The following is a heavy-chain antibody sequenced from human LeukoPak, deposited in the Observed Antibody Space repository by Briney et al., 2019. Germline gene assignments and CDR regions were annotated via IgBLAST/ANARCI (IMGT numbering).Heavy chain of an antibody. V-gene: IGHV1-69*04. CDR3: ARGSSSSSRGDY. CDR1: GGTFSSYA. D-gene: IGHD6-6*01. J-gene: IGHJ4*02. Sequence: SVKVSCKASGGTFSSYAINWVRQAPGQGLEWMGRIIPIVGIANYAQKFQGRVTITADKSTSTAYMELSSLGSEDTAVYYCARGSSSSSRGDYWGQGTLVTVSS. CDR2: IIPIVGIA.